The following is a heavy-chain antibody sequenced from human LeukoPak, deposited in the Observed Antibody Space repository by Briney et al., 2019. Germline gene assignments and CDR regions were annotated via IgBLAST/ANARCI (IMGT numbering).Heavy chain of an antibody. CDR2: ISWNSGSI. CDR1: GFTFDDYA. V-gene: IGHV3-9*01. Sequence: GGSLRLSCAASGFTFDDYAMHWVRQAPGKGLEWVSGISWNSGSIGYADSVKGRFTISRDNAKNSLYLQMNSLRAEDTALYYCAKDNGYNSPPIIGGQGTLVTVSS. D-gene: IGHD5-24*01. J-gene: IGHJ4*02. CDR3: AKDNGYNSPPII.